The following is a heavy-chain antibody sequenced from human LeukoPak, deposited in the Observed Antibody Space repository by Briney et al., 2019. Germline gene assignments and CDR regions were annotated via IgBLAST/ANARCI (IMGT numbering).Heavy chain of an antibody. CDR1: AFSLSAYN. CDR3: ARDSEDSSGWYPFDY. D-gene: IGHD6-19*01. V-gene: IGHV3-21*04. Sequence: PGGSLRLSCAASAFSLSAYNMNWVRQAPGKGLEWVSSISYTGTYIYYADSVKGRFTISRDNAQNSLYLQMNSLRAEDTAVYYCARDSEDSSGWYPFDYWGQGTLVTVSS. J-gene: IGHJ4*02. CDR2: ISYTGTYI.